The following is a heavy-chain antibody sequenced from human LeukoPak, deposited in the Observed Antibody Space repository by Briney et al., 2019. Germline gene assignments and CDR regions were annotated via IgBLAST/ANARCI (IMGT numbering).Heavy chain of an antibody. Sequence: GGSLRLSCAASGFTFSSYAMSWVRQAPGKGLEWVSAISGSGGSTYYADSVKGRFTISRDNSENTLYLQMNSLRAEDTAVYYCAKGWRISGLTNFDYWGQGTLVTVSS. V-gene: IGHV3-23*01. J-gene: IGHJ4*02. CDR1: GFTFSSYA. D-gene: IGHD5-12*01. CDR3: AKGWRISGLTNFDY. CDR2: ISGSGGST.